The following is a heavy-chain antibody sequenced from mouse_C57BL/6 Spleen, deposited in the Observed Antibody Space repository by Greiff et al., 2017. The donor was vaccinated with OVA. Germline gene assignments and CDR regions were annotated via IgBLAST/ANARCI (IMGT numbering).Heavy chain of an antibody. Sequence: QVQLQQPGAELVMPGASVKLSCKASGYTFTSYWMHWVKQRPGQGLEWIGEIDPSDSYTNYNQKFKGKSTLTVDKSSSTAYMQLSSLTSEDSAVYYCAGSSGGGYYFDYWGQGTTLTVSA. V-gene: IGHV1-69*01. D-gene: IGHD6-1*01. J-gene: IGHJ2*01. CDR3: AGSSGGGYYFDY. CDR1: GYTFTSYW. CDR2: IDPSDSYT.